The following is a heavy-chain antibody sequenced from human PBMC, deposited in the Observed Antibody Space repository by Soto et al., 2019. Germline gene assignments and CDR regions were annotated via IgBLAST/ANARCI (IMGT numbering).Heavy chain of an antibody. CDR2: IYPGDSDT. J-gene: IGHJ5*02. V-gene: IGHV5-51*01. Sequence: GESLKISCKASGYSFSDYWIGWVRQMPGRGLEWMGVIYPGDSDTRYSASFQGQVTISADKSISTTFLQWSSLKASDTAMYYCASRGQYCGTSTCRFDHWGQGTLVTVSS. D-gene: IGHD2-21*01. CDR3: ASRGQYCGTSTCRFDH. CDR1: GYSFSDYW.